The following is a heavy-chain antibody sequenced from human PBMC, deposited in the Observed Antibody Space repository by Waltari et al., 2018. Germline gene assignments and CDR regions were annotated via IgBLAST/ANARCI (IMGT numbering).Heavy chain of an antibody. Sequence: EVQLVESGGGLVKPGGSLRLSCAASGFTFSSYSMNWVRQAPGKGLEWVSSISSSSSYIYYADSVKGRFTISRDNAKNSLYLQMNSLRAEDTAVYYCASPSGSYSFYYFDYWGQGTLVTVSS. V-gene: IGHV3-21*01. CDR1: GFTFSSYS. CDR3: ASPSGSYSFYYFDY. CDR2: ISSSSSYI. J-gene: IGHJ4*02. D-gene: IGHD3-10*01.